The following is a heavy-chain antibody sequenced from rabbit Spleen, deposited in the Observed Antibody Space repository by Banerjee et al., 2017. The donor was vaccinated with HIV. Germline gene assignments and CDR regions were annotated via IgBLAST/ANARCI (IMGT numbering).Heavy chain of an antibody. CDR2: IFTGSSGSA. V-gene: IGHV1S40*01. CDR1: GFSFSSSYY. D-gene: IGHD8-1*01. CDR3: ARDTGSSFSSYGMDL. Sequence: QSLEESGGGLVQPEGSLTLTCTASGFSFSSSYYMCWVRQAPGKGLEWIADIFTGSSGSAYYASWAKGRFTISKTSSTTVTLQMTSLTAADTATYFCARDTGSSFSSYGMDLWGPGTLVTVS. J-gene: IGHJ6*01.